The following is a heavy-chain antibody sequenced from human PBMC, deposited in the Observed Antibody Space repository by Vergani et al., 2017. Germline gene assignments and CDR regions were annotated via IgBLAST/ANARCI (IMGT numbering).Heavy chain of an antibody. CDR2: IYYSGST. J-gene: IGHJ6*02. CDR1: GGSISSYY. Sequence: QVQLQESGPGLVKPSETLSLTCTVSGGSISSYYWSWIRQPPGKGLEWIGYIYYSGSTNYNPSLKSRVTISVDTSKNQFSLKLSSVTAADTAEYYCARRTTANYYYYGMDVWGQGTTVTVSS. V-gene: IGHV4-59*01. D-gene: IGHD1-7*01. CDR3: ARRTTANYYYYGMDV.